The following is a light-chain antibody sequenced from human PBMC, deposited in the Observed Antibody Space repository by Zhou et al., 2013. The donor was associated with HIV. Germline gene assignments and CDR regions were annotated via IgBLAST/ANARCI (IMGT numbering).Light chain of an antibody. CDR3: QQYTKSIWT. Sequence: EIVLTQSPGTLSLSPGERATLSCRASQSVRSNLAWYQQKLGQAPRLLIYDASNRATGIPARFSGSGSGTDFTLTISSLEPEDFAVYYCQQYTKSIWTFGQGTKVEIK. V-gene: IGKV3-11*01. CDR2: DAS. J-gene: IGKJ1*01. CDR1: QSVRSN.